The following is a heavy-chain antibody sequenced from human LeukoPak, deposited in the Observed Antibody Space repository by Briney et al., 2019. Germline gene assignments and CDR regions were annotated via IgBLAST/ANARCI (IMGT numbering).Heavy chain of an antibody. CDR2: IYHSGST. J-gene: IGHJ5*02. CDR1: GGSVSSGSYY. V-gene: IGHV4-61*01. CDR3: AREVYGSGTRGNWFDP. Sequence: SENLSLTCTVSGGSVSSGSYYWSWIRQPPGKGLEWLGYIYHSGSTNYNPSLKSRLTISVDTSKSQFSLNLSSVTAADTAVYYCAREVYGSGTRGNWFDPWGQGTLVTVSS. D-gene: IGHD3-10*01.